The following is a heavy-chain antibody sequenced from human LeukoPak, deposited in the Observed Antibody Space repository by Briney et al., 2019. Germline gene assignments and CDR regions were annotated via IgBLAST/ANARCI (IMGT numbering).Heavy chain of an antibody. D-gene: IGHD6-19*01. CDR1: GGSISSYY. CDR3: AREGTYGWYNWFDP. J-gene: IGHJ5*02. CDR2: MYRTGST. Sequence: PSETLSLTCTVSGGSISSYYWSWIRQPPGKGLEWIGYMYRTGSTNYNPSLKSRVTITPGTSKNQFSLRLTSVTAADTAVYYCAREGTYGWYNWFDPWGQGTLVTVSS. V-gene: IGHV4-59*01.